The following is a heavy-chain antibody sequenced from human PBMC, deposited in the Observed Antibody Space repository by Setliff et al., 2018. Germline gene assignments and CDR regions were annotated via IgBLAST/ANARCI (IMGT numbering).Heavy chain of an antibody. CDR3: ARPYYYDSSGYYYDY. CDR1: GGSISSHY. V-gene: IGHV4-59*11. CDR2: IYYSRST. D-gene: IGHD3-22*01. J-gene: IGHJ4*02. Sequence: PSETLSLTCTVSGGSISSHYWSWIRQPPGKGLEWIGYIYYSRSTNYNPSLKSRVTISVDTSKNQFSLKLSSVTAADTAVYYCARPYYYDSSGYYYDYWGQGTLVTVSS.